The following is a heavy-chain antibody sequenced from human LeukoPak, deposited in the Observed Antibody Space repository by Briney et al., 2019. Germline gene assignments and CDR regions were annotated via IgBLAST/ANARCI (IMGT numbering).Heavy chain of an antibody. Sequence: GGSLRLSCAASGFTFSSYAVSWVHQAPGKGLEWVSAISGSGGSTYYADSVKGRFTISRDNSKNTLYLQMNSLRAEDTAVYYCAKDLHIVVVIANFDYWGQGTLVTVSS. V-gene: IGHV3-23*01. CDR2: ISGSGGST. J-gene: IGHJ4*02. CDR3: AKDLHIVVVIANFDY. D-gene: IGHD2-21*01. CDR1: GFTFSSYA.